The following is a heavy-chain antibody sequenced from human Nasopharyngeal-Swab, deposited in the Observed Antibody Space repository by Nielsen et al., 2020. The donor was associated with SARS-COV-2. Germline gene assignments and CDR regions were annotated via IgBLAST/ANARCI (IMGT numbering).Heavy chain of an antibody. CDR2: IWYDGSNK. CDR1: GFTFSSYG. Sequence: SPNISCAALGFTFSSYGMHWVRQAPGKGLEWVAVIWYDGSNKYYADSVKGRFTISRDNSKNTLYLQMNSLRAEDTAVYYCARAPLGYCSGGSCLPDYWGQGTLVTVSS. CDR3: ARAPLGYCSGGSCLPDY. V-gene: IGHV3-33*01. D-gene: IGHD2-15*01. J-gene: IGHJ4*02.